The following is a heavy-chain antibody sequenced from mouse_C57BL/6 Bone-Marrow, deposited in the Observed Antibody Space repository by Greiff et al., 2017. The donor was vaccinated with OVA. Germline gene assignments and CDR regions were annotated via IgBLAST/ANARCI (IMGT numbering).Heavy chain of an antibody. V-gene: IGHV3-6*01. CDR1: GYSITSGYY. J-gene: IGHJ2*01. Sequence: EVQLQQSGPGLVKPSQSLSLTCSVTGYSITSGYYWNWIRQFPGNKLEWMGYISYDGSNNYNPSLKNRISITRDKSKNQFFLKLNSVTTEDTATYYCARDGSYLYYFDYWGQGTTLTVSS. CDR3: ARDGSYLYYFDY. D-gene: IGHD1-1*02. CDR2: ISYDGSN.